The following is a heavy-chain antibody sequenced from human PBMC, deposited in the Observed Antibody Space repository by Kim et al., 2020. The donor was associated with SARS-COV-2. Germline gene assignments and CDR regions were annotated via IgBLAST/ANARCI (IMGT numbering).Heavy chain of an antibody. V-gene: IGHV4-34*01. CDR3: ARGYRAYTVTTGLDY. D-gene: IGHD4-17*01. J-gene: IGHJ4*02. Sequence: SETLSLTCAVYGGSFSGYYWSWIRQPPGKGLEWIGEINHSGSTNYNPSLKSRVTISVDTSKNQFSLKLSSVTAADTAVYYCARGYRAYTVTTGLDYWGQGTLVTVSS. CDR1: GGSFSGYY. CDR2: INHSGST.